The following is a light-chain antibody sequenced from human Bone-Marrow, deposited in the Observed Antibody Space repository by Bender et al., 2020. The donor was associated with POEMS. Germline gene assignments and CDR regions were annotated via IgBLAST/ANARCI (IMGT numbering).Light chain of an antibody. V-gene: IGLV1-44*01. CDR1: SSNIGAHA. J-gene: IGLJ3*02. CDR3: AVWDDSLSGWV. Sequence: QSVLTQPPSASGTPGQRVTISCSGGSSNIGAHAVNWYQHLPGPAPKLLIYSSHRRPSEVPDRFSGSRSGTSASLAISGLQSEDEADYYCAVWDDSLSGWVFGGVTKLTVL. CDR2: SSH.